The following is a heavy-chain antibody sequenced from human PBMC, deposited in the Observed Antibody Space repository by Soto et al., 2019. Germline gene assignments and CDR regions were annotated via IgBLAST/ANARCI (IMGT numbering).Heavy chain of an antibody. CDR3: ARGRRGGYYGMDV. V-gene: IGHV4-31*03. CDR1: GGSISSGGYY. Sequence: QVQLQESGPGLVKPSQTLSLTCTVSGGSISSGGYYWSWIRQHPGKGLEWIGYIYYSGSTYYNPSLKRRVTISVDTSKNQFSLKLSAVTAADTAVYYCARGRRGGYYGMDVWGQGTTVTVSS. D-gene: IGHD3-10*01. J-gene: IGHJ6*02. CDR2: IYYSGST.